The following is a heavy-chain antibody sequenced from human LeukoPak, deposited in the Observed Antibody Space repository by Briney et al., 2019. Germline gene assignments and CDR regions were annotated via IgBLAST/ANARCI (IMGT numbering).Heavy chain of an antibody. J-gene: IGHJ4*02. CDR3: ARAHYSRFIVVVPNFDY. CDR2: ISAYNGNT. CDR1: GYTFTSHG. Sequence: ASVKVSCKASGYTFTSHGISWVRQAPGQGLEWMGWISAYNGNTNYAQKLQGRVTMTTDTSTSTAYMELRSLRSDDTAVYYCARAHYSRFIVVVPNFDYWGQGTLVTVSS. D-gene: IGHD2-2*01. V-gene: IGHV1-18*01.